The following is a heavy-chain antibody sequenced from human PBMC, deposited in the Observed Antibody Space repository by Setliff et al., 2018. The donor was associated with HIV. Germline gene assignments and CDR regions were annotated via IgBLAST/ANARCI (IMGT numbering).Heavy chain of an antibody. J-gene: IGHJ3*02. CDR2: ISSGGSFI. CDR3: AKDQITMIVVVPFDI. CDR1: GFTFSSYT. Sequence: GSLRLSCAASGFTFSSYTMNWVRQAPGKGLEWVSCISSGGSFIYYADSVKGRFTISRDNAKKSVYLQMNSLRAEDTAVYYCAKDQITMIVVVPFDIWGQGTMVTVSS. V-gene: IGHV3-21*04. D-gene: IGHD3-22*01.